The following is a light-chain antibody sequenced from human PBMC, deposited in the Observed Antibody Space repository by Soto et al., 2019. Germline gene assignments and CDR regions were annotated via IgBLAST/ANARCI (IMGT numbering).Light chain of an antibody. CDR2: DAS. V-gene: IGKV1-33*01. CDR3: QQYDNRPPWT. J-gene: IGKJ1*01. CDR1: QDISNY. Sequence: DIQMTQSPSSLSASVGDRVTITCQASQDISNYLNWYQQKPGKAPKLLIYDASNLETGVPSRFSGSGSVTDFTFTISSLQPEDIATYYCQQYDNRPPWTFGQGTKVEIK.